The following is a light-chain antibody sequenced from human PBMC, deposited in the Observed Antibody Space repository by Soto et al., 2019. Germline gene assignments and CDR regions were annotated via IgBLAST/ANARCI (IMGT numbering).Light chain of an antibody. CDR2: GAS. CDR1: QSVSSN. V-gene: IGKV3-15*01. J-gene: IGKJ1*01. Sequence: EIVMTQSPATLSVSPGERATLSCRASQSVSSNLAWYQQKPGQAPRLLIYGASTRATGIPARFSGSGSGTESTLTISSLQSEDFAVYYCQPYNNWPPWTFGQGTKVELK. CDR3: QPYNNWPPWT.